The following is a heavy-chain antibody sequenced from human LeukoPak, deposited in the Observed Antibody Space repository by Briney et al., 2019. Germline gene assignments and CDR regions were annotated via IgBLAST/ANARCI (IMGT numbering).Heavy chain of an antibody. J-gene: IGHJ4*02. CDR1: GFTFSTFW. CDR2: IKQDGSEK. CDR3: ARDPVRDGYPYSFDY. Sequence: GGSLRLSCAASGFTFSTFWMSWVRQAPGKGLEWVANIKQDGSEKYYVDSVKGRFTISRDNSKNTLYLQMNSLRAEDTAVYYCARDPVRDGYPYSFDYWGQGTLVTVSS. V-gene: IGHV3-7*01. D-gene: IGHD5-24*01.